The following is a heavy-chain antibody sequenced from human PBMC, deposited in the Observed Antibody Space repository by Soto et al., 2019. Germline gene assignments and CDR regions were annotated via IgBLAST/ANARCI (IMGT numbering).Heavy chain of an antibody. D-gene: IGHD3-10*01. J-gene: IGHJ2*01. CDR1: GFTFINYA. Sequence: EVQLLESGGGLVQPGGSLRLSCEGSGFTFINYAMNWVRQAPGKGLEWVSAVSGGGDTTFYADSVKGRFTISRDNSKNTVSLQINRLGVDDTAVYYCARKVPGSTSLPIYWYFELWGRGTLVTVSS. V-gene: IGHV3-23*01. CDR2: VSGGGDTT. CDR3: ARKVPGSTSLPIYWYFEL.